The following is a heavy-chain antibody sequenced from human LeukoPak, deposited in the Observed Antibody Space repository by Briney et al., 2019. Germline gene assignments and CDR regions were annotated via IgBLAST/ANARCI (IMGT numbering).Heavy chain of an antibody. CDR1: GFTVRSNY. D-gene: IGHD3-9*01. J-gene: IGHJ4*02. CDR3: AREHYNLLTGRGGYFDY. CDR2: IYSDGTT. V-gene: IGHV3-53*01. Sequence: GGSLRLSCAVSGFTVRSNYVNWVRQAPGKGLEWVSVIYSDGTTYYADSVKGRFTISRDNSKNTLYLQMNSLRAEDTAVYYCAREHYNLLTGRGGYFDYWGQGTLVTVSS.